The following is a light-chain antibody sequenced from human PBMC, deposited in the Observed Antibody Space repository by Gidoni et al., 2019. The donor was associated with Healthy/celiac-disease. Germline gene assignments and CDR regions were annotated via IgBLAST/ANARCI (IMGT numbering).Light chain of an antibody. V-gene: IGLV1-36*01. CDR2: YDD. J-gene: IGLJ3*02. Sequence: QSVLTQPPSVSEAPRQRVTITCSGSSSNIGNNAVNWYQQLPGKAPKLLMYYDDLPPSGVSDRFSGSKSGTSASLAIIGLQSEDEADYYCAAWDDSLNGWVFGGGTKLTVL. CDR3: AAWDDSLNGWV. CDR1: SSNIGNNA.